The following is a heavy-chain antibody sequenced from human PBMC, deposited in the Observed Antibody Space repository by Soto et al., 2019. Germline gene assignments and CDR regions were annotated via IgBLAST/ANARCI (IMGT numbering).Heavy chain of an antibody. CDR3: ARDYGDYIDY. Sequence: SETLSLTCTVSGGSLSSYYWSWIRQPPGKGLEWIGYIYYSGSTNYNPSLKSRVTISVDTSKNQFSLKLSSVTAADTAVYYCARDYGDYIDYWGQGTLVTGSS. J-gene: IGHJ4*02. CDR1: GGSLSSYY. V-gene: IGHV4-59*01. D-gene: IGHD4-17*01. CDR2: IYYSGST.